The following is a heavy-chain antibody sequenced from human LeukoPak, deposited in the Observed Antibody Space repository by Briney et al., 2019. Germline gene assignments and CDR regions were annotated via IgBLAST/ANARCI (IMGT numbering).Heavy chain of an antibody. CDR3: ASARGSNYGSLGD. CDR1: GFSFSAHA. Sequence: GGSLRLSCAASGFSFSAHAMSWVRQAPGKGLEWVSVISGSDSSTYYADSVKGRFSISRDNSKNTLYLQMNSLRAEDTAVYYCASARGSNYGSLGDWGQGTLVTVSS. CDR2: ISGSDSST. D-gene: IGHD5-18*01. J-gene: IGHJ4*02. V-gene: IGHV3-23*01.